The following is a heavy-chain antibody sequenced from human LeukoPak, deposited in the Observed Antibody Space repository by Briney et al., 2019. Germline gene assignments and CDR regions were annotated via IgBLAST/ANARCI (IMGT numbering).Heavy chain of an antibody. D-gene: IGHD1-14*01. CDR1: GFTFSTYA. V-gene: IGHV3-21*01. Sequence: PGGSLRLSCAASGFTFSTYAMSWVRQTPEKGLEWVSSISSSSSYIYYADSVKGRFTISRDNAKNSLYLQMNSLRAEDTAVYYCARDGVPSRDRSNPFDYWGQGTLVTVSS. J-gene: IGHJ4*02. CDR2: ISSSSSYI. CDR3: ARDGVPSRDRSNPFDY.